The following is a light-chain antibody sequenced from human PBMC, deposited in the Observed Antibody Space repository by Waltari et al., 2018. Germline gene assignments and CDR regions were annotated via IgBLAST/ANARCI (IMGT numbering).Light chain of an antibody. Sequence: QSVLTQPPSVSEAPRQRGAISCSGSRSNIGNKAVNWYLQVPGKAPKLLIYYDDLLPSGVSDRFSGSRSGTSASLAISGLQSEDEGDYYCATWDNTLSGWVFGGGTRLTVL. J-gene: IGLJ3*02. CDR3: ATWDNTLSGWV. CDR1: RSNIGNKA. V-gene: IGLV1-36*01. CDR2: YDD.